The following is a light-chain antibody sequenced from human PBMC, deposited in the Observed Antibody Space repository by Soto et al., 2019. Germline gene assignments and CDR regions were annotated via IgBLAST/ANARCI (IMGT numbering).Light chain of an antibody. V-gene: IGKV3-20*01. J-gene: IGKJ1*01. CDR3: QKYVSSPWT. CDR1: QSVSGSTY. Sequence: EIVLTQSPGTLSLSPGERATLSCRASQSVSGSTYLAWYQQKPGQAPRLLIYGASSRATGIPDRFSGSGSGTDFTLNISRLEPEDFAVYYCQKYVSSPWTFGQGTKVEIK. CDR2: GAS.